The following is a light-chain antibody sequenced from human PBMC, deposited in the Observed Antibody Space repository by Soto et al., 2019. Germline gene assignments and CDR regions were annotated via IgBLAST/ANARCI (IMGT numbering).Light chain of an antibody. J-gene: IGKJ1*01. V-gene: IGKV3-11*01. CDR1: QSVSNY. CDR2: DTS. Sequence: EIVLTQSPATLSLSPGERATLSCRASQSVSNYLVWYQQKPGQAPRLLIYDTSNRATGIPARFSGSGSGTDFTLTISSREPEDFASYYGQHRSSWPGTFGQGTKVEIK. CDR3: QHRSSWPGT.